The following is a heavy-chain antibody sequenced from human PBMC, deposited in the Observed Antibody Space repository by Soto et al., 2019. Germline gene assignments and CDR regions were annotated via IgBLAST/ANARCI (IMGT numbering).Heavy chain of an antibody. CDR3: ASIVSYSNYSTFDY. CDR2: INHSGST. Sequence: SETLSLTCAVYGGSFSGYYWSWIRQPPGKGLEWIGEINHSGSTNYNPSLKSRVTISVDTSKNQFSLKLSSVTAADTAVYYCASIVSYSNYSTFDYWGQGTLVTVSS. CDR1: GGSFSGYY. D-gene: IGHD4-4*01. J-gene: IGHJ4*02. V-gene: IGHV4-34*01.